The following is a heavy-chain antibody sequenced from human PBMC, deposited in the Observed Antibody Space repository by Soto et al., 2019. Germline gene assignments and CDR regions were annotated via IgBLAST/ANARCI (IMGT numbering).Heavy chain of an antibody. V-gene: IGHV3-30*03. CDR1: GFTSSNYV. CDR2: ISYDGSNK. J-gene: IGHJ6*02. CDR3: ARGDRYYGMDV. Sequence: QVQLVESGGGVVQPGRSLRLSCEASGFTSSNYVMHWVRQAPGKGQDWVAAISYDGSNKHYADSVKGPFTISRDNSKNTLYLEMNSLIGEDTAVYSCARGDRYYGMDVWGQGTTVTVSS.